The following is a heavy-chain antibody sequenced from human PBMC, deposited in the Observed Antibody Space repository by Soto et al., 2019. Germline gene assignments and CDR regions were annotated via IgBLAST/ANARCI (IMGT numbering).Heavy chain of an antibody. CDR1: GFTFSIYA. CDR2: ISYDGNND. J-gene: IGHJ4*02. D-gene: IGHD4-17*01. CDR3: AQENYGDYSYHFDF. V-gene: IGHV3-30*02. Sequence: QVQLVESGGGLVQPGVSLRLSCAASGFTFSIYAMHWVRQAPGKGLEWVAFISYDGNNDYYADSVKGRFTISKDTSKNILNLQMKSLRAEDTAVYYCAQENYGDYSYHFDFWGQGTLVTVPS.